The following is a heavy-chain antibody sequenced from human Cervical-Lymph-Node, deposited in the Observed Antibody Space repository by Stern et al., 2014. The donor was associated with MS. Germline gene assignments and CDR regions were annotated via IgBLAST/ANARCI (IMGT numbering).Heavy chain of an antibody. Sequence: QLVESGGGLVLPGRSLRLSCTASGFTFDEFVMHWVRQAPGKGLEWVAGISWNSGSIEYADSVRGRFTIYRDNAKNSLYLHMTNLRPEDTAFYYCAKDPDGATVVAPTFWEDWGQGTLVTVSS. V-gene: IGHV3-9*01. J-gene: IGHJ4*02. CDR1: GFTFDEFV. CDR3: AKDPDGATVVAPTFWED. D-gene: IGHD4-23*01. CDR2: ISWNSGSI.